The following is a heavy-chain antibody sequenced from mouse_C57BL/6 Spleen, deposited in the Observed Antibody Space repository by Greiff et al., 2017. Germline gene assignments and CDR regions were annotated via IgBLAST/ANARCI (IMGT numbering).Heavy chain of an antibody. CDR2: IDPSDSYT. CDR1: GYTFPSYW. J-gene: IGHJ2*01. D-gene: IGHD2-4*01. Sequence: VQLQQPGAELVRPGTSVKLSCKASGYTFPSYWMHWVKQRPGQGLEWIGVIDPSDSYTNYNQKFKGKATLTVDTSSSTAYMQLSSLRSEDSAVYYCARSRDYGYFDYWGQGTTLTVSS. CDR3: ARSRDYGYFDY. V-gene: IGHV1-59*01.